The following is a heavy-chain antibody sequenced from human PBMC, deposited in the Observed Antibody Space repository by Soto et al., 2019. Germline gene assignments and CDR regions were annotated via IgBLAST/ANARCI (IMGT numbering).Heavy chain of an antibody. CDR3: ARGLGGDYGDYFYGMDV. D-gene: IGHD4-17*01. CDR2: IIPIFGTA. Sequence: QVQLVQSGAEVKKPGSSVKVSCKASGGTFSSYAITGWHQAPGQGLEWRGGIIPIFGTANYAQKFQGRVTITADESTSTAYMELSSLRSEDTAVYYCARGLGGDYGDYFYGMDVWGQGTTVTVSS. J-gene: IGHJ6*02. CDR1: GGTFSSYA. V-gene: IGHV1-69*01.